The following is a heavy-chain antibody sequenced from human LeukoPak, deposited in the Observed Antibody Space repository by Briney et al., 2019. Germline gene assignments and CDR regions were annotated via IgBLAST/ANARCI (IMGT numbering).Heavy chain of an antibody. D-gene: IGHD3-10*01. Sequence: PGVSLRLSCAASGFTFSNYFMNWVRQAPGKGLEWGSSISGSSTYTSYADSVKGRFTISRDTAKNSPYLQMNSLSAEDTAVYYCARFYGSGRDTNFDNWGQGTLVTV. CDR1: GFTFSNYF. J-gene: IGHJ4*02. CDR2: ISGSSTYT. CDR3: ARFYGSGRDTNFDN. V-gene: IGHV3-21*01.